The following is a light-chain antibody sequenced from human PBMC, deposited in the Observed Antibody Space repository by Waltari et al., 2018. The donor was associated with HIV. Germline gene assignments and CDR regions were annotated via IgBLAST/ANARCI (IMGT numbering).Light chain of an antibody. J-gene: IGLJ1*01. CDR1: NIGDKH. CDR3: QVFENSRDQA. CDR2: DDK. Sequence: YVLTQPPSVSVAPGKTATITCGGNNIGDKHVHWYQQKSGQAPVLVIYDDKLRPSGIPARLSGSNAGDTATLTISGVEVGDEAEYYCQVFENSRDQAFGTGTKVTVL. V-gene: IGLV3-21*01.